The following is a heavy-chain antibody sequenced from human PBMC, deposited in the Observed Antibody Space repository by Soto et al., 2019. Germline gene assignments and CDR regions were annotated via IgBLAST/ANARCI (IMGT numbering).Heavy chain of an antibody. Sequence: SVKVSCKASGGTFSSYTISWVRQAPGQGLEWMGRIIPILGIANYAQKFQGRVTITADKSTSTAYMELSSLRSEDTAVYYCARELPPSDFDYWGQGTLVTVSS. J-gene: IGHJ4*02. CDR1: GGTFSSYT. CDR3: ARELPPSDFDY. CDR2: IIPILGIA. V-gene: IGHV1-69*04. D-gene: IGHD3-10*01.